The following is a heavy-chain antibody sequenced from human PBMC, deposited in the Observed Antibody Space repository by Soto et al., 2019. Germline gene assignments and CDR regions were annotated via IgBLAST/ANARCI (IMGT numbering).Heavy chain of an antibody. CDR3: ARAGDISMDLTYFDY. CDR2: IVPMFRTT. V-gene: IGHV1-69*01. J-gene: IGHJ4*02. D-gene: IGHD5-18*01. CDR1: GNTFSNYG. Sequence: QVQLVQSGAEVKKPGSSVKVSCKASGNTFSNYGITWVRQAPAQGLEWMGGIVPMFRTTNYAPKFQGRVTITADESTSTAYMELSSMRSEDTAVYFCARAGDISMDLTYFDYWGQGTLVTVSS.